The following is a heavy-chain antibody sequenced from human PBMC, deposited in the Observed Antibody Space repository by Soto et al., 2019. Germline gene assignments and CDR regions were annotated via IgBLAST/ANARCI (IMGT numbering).Heavy chain of an antibody. CDR3: ASCIAAAATRKYYGMDV. J-gene: IGHJ6*02. CDR2: INAGNGNT. Sequence: ASVKVSCKASGYTFTIYAMHWVRQAPGERLEWMGWINAGNGNTKYSQKFQGRVTITRDTSTSTAYMELSSLRSEDTAVYYCASCIAAAATRKYYGMDVWGQGTTVTVS. CDR1: GYTFTIYA. D-gene: IGHD6-13*01. V-gene: IGHV1-3*01.